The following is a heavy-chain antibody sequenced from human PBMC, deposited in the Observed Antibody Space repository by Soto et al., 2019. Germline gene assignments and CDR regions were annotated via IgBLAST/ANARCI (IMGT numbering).Heavy chain of an antibody. Sequence: SETLSLTCTVSGGSISSYYWSWIRQPPGKGLEWIGYIYYSGSTNYNPSLKSRVTISVDTSKNQFSLKLSSVAAADTAVYYCARASNWNYVNGMDVWGQGTTVTVSS. V-gene: IGHV4-59*01. CDR1: GGSISSYY. CDR3: ARASNWNYVNGMDV. D-gene: IGHD1-7*01. CDR2: IYYSGST. J-gene: IGHJ6*02.